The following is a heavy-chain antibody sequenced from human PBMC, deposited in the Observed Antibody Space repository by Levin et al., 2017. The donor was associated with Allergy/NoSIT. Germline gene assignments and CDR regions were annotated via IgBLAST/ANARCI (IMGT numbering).Heavy chain of an antibody. V-gene: IGHV3-30*03. J-gene: IGHJ4*02. CDR1: GLTFTDYG. CDR3: AALGSFDY. D-gene: IGHD3-16*01. Sequence: GESLKISCTASGLTFTDYGVHWVRQAPDKGLEWVAIITSDGSHKYYADSVRGRFTISRDNSRNTVYLQMNSLRVEDTAVYFCAALGSFDYWGLGTLVTVSS. CDR2: ITSDGSHK.